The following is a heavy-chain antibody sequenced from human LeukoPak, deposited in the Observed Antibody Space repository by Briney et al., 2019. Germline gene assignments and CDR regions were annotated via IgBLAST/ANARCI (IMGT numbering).Heavy chain of an antibody. Sequence: PGGSLRLSCAASGFTFDDYAMHWVRQAPGKGLEWVANIKQDGSEKYYVDSVKGRFTISRDNAKNSLYLQMNSLRAEDTAVYYCARGSYASGSYTFDYWGQGTLVTVSS. CDR3: ARGSYASGSYTFDY. CDR2: IKQDGSEK. J-gene: IGHJ4*02. V-gene: IGHV3-7*01. CDR1: GFTFDDYA. D-gene: IGHD3-10*01.